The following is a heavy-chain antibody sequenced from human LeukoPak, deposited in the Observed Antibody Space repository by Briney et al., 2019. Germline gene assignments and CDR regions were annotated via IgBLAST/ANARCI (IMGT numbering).Heavy chain of an antibody. CDR3: ASDLSERYATDY. CDR1: GFTFNNYA. V-gene: IGHV3-30-3*01. CDR2: ISYDGITK. J-gene: IGHJ4*02. Sequence: PGGSARLSYALSGFTFNNYAIHWVRQPPGKGLEWVAFISYDGITKYYADSVKGRFTISRDNSQNTLDLQMNSLRAEDTAVYYCASDLSERYATDYWGQGTLVTVSS. D-gene: IGHD1-26*01.